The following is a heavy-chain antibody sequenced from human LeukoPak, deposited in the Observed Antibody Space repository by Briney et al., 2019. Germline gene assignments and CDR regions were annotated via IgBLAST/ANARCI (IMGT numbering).Heavy chain of an antibody. CDR2: IIPIFGTA. CDR1: GGTFSSYA. J-gene: IGHJ4*02. V-gene: IGHV1-69*13. Sequence: ASVKVSCKASGGTFSSYAISWVRQAPGHGLEWMGGIIPIFGTANYAQKFQGRVTITADESTSTAYVELSSLRSEDTAVYYCASTSSSVVVVAATLQGFDYWGQGTLVTVSS. CDR3: ASTSSSVVVVAATLQGFDY. D-gene: IGHD2-15*01.